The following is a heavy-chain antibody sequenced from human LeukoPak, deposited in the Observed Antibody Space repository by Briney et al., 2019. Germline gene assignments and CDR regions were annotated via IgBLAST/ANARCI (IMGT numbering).Heavy chain of an antibody. D-gene: IGHD2-15*01. CDR3: ARVGCSGGSCYSAAFDI. CDR1: GFTFSSYN. CDR2: ISSSSSYI. J-gene: IGHJ3*02. Sequence: KSGGSLRLSCAACGFTFSSYNMNWVRQAPGKGLEWVSSISSSSSYIYYADSVKGRFTISRDNAKNSLYLQMNSLRAEDTAVYYCARVGCSGGSCYSAAFDIWGQRTMVTVSS. V-gene: IGHV3-21*01.